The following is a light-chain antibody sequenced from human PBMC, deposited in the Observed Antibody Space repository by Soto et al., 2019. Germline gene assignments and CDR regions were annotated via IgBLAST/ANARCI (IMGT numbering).Light chain of an antibody. CDR3: QQYYTTLRT. CDR1: QSVLYSSNNKNY. V-gene: IGKV4-1*01. J-gene: IGKJ1*01. Sequence: DIVMTQSPDSLAVSLGERATINCKSSQSVLYSSNNKNYLAWYQQKPGQSPRLLIYWASTREAGVPDRFSGSGSGTDFTLTISSLQAEDVAVYYCQQYYTTLRTFGQGTKVEIK. CDR2: WAS.